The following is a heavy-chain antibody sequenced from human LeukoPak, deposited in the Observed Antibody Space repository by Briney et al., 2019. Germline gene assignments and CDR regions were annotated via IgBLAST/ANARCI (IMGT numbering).Heavy chain of an antibody. CDR2: IMPISGTA. D-gene: IGHD4-17*01. CDR3: ARDPTDNDYGDYAEGFDAFDI. CDR1: GGTFSSYD. J-gene: IGHJ3*02. V-gene: IGHV1-69*06. Sequence: ASVKVSCKASGGTFSSYDISWVRQAPGQGLEWMGGIMPISGTANYAQKFQGRVTITADKPTNTAYMELSSLRSEDTAVYYCARDPTDNDYGDYAEGFDAFDIWGQGTMVTVSS.